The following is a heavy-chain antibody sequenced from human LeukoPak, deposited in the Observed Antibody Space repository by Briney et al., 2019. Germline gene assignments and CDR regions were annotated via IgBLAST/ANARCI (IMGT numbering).Heavy chain of an antibody. Sequence: SETLSLTCAVYGGSFSGYYWSWIRQPPGKGLEWIGEINHSGSTNYNPSLKSRVTISVDTSKNQFSLKLSSVTAAGTAVYYCAGAKGIQLWHADYWGQGTLVTVSS. V-gene: IGHV4-34*01. CDR3: AGAKGIQLWHADY. CDR1: GGSFSGYY. CDR2: INHSGST. D-gene: IGHD5-18*01. J-gene: IGHJ4*02.